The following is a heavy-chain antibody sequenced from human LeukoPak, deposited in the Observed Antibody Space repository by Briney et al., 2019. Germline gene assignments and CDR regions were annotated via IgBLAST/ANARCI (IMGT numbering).Heavy chain of an antibody. Sequence: GGSLRLSCAASGFTFSTSSMDWVRQAPGKGLEWVAYISGSSSYIYYADSVKGRFTISRDNAKNSLYLQMNSLRAEDTAVYYCARGWYNSGYYCDYWGQGTLVTVSS. CDR2: ISGSSSYI. CDR3: ARGWYNSGYYCDY. J-gene: IGHJ4*02. CDR1: GFTFSTSS. D-gene: IGHD6-19*01. V-gene: IGHV3-21*01.